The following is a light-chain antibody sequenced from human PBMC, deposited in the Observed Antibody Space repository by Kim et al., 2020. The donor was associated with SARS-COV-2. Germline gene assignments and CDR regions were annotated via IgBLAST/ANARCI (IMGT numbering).Light chain of an antibody. CDR1: QSLLHSNGFIY. V-gene: IGKV2-28*01. Sequence: DIVMTQSPLSLPVTPGEPASISCRSSQSLLHSNGFIYLDWYLQKPGQSPQLLIYLGSNRASGVPDRFRGSGSGTDFTLKISRVEAEDVGLYYCMQALQTPPTFGQGTKVDIK. J-gene: IGKJ1*01. CDR2: LGS. CDR3: MQALQTPPT.